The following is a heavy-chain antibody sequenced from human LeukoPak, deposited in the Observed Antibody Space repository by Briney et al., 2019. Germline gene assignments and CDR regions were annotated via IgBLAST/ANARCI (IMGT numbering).Heavy chain of an antibody. CDR2: IYPGDSDT. Sequence: GESLKISCKGSGYSFTSYWIGWVRQMPGKDLEWMGIIYPGDSDTRYSPSFQGQVTISADKSISTAHLQWSSLKASDTAMYYCARQTSSWYVHYYYYMDVWGKGTTVTVSS. CDR3: ARQTSSWYVHYYYYMDV. V-gene: IGHV5-51*01. D-gene: IGHD6-13*01. J-gene: IGHJ6*03. CDR1: GYSFTSYW.